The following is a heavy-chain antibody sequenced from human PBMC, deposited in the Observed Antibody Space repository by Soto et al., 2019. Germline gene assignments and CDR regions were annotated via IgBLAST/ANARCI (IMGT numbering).Heavy chain of an antibody. CDR2: IIPIFGTA. J-gene: IGHJ5*02. V-gene: IGHV1-69*13. CDR1: GGTFSSYA. D-gene: IGHD5-18*01. Sequence: SVKVSCKASGGTFSSYASSWVRQAPGQGLEWMGGIIPIFGTANYAQKFQGRVTITADESTSTAYMELSSLRSEDTAVYYCARGKLWPRNWFDPWGQGTLVTVSP. CDR3: ARGKLWPRNWFDP.